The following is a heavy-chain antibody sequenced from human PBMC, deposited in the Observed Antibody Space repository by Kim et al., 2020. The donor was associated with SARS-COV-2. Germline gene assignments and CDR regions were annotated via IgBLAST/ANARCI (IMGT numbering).Heavy chain of an antibody. CDR3: ARGSYDSGVFDY. D-gene: IGHD3-22*01. V-gene: IGHV3-13*01. J-gene: IGHJ4*02. Sequence: YYPGSVTVRFTSTREHAKNSLYLQMNSLRAGDTAVYYCARGSYDSGVFDYWGQGTLVTVSS.